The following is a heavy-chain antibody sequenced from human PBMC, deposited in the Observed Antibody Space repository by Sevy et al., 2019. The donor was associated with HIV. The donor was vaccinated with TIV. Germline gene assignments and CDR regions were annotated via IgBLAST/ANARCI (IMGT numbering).Heavy chain of an antibody. J-gene: IGHJ4*02. V-gene: IGHV1-2*02. CDR2: INPNSGGT. D-gene: IGHD3-22*01. CDR1: GYTFTGYY. Sequence: ASVKVSCKASGYTFTGYYMHWVRQAPGQGLEWMGWINPNSGGTNYAQKFQGRVTMTRDTSISTAYMELSRLRSDDTAVYYCATASYYDSSGYSGLDYWGQGTLVTVSS. CDR3: ATASYYDSSGYSGLDY.